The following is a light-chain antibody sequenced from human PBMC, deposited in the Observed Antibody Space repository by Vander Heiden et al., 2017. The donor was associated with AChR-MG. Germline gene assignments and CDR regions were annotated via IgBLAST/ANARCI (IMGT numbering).Light chain of an antibody. CDR1: SSNIGAGND. CDR3: QSDDNSLSAPVV. V-gene: IGLV1-40*01. J-gene: IGLJ1*01. Sequence: QSVLTQPPSLSAAPGQCVTSSGTGSSSNIGAGNDVHWYQQLPGRDAKLLIYGNSSRPSGVPDRFSGSKSGTSASLAITGRQAEDEADYYCQSDDNSLSAPVVFGTGTKVTV. CDR2: GNS.